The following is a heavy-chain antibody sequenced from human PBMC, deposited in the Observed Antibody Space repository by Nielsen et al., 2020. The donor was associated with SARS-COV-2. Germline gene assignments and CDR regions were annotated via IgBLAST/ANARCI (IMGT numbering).Heavy chain of an antibody. CDR1: GFTFSSYG. Sequence: GGSLRLSCAASGFTFSSYGMHWVRQAPGKGLEWVAVIWYDGSNKYYADSVKGRFTISRDNSKNTLYLQMNSLRAEDTAVYYCAREWEGPPTPGIADAFDYWGQGTLVTVSS. D-gene: IGHD6-13*01. V-gene: IGHV3-33*01. CDR3: AREWEGPPTPGIADAFDY. CDR2: IWYDGSNK. J-gene: IGHJ4*02.